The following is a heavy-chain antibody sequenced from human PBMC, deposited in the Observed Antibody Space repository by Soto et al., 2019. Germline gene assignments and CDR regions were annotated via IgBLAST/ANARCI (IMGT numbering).Heavy chain of an antibody. CDR2: IDWDDDK. CDR1: GFSLSTSGMC. V-gene: IGHV2-70*01. CDR3: ARSYYDSSGYSGPLDY. Sequence: SGPTLVNPTQTLTLTCTFSGFSLSTSGMCVSWIRQPPGKALEWLALIDWDDDKYYSTSLKTRLTISKDTSKNQVVLTMTNMDPVDTATYYCARSYYDSSGYSGPLDYWGQGTLVTVSS. J-gene: IGHJ4*02. D-gene: IGHD3-22*01.